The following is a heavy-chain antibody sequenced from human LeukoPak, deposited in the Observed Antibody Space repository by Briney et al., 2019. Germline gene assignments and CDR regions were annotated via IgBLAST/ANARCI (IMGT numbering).Heavy chain of an antibody. CDR3: AKDFRPYYDSSGYSDY. V-gene: IGHV3-23*01. J-gene: IGHJ4*02. Sequence: GSLRLSCAASGFTVSSNYMSWVRQAPGKGLQWVSTISDSGATIYYADSVKGRFTISRDNSKNTLSLQMNSLRAEDTAVYYCAKDFRPYYDSSGYSDYWGQGTLVTVSS. CDR1: GFTVSSNY. CDR2: ISDSGATI. D-gene: IGHD3-22*01.